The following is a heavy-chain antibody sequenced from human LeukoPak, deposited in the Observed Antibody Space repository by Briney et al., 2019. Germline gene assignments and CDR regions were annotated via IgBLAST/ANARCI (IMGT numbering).Heavy chain of an antibody. CDR2: IKQDGSEK. V-gene: IGHV3-7*01. Sequence: PGGSLRLSCAASGFTFSSYWMSWVRQAPGKGLEWVANIKQDGSEKYYVDSVKGRSTISRDNAKNSLYLQMNSLRAEDTAVYYCARAGYDFWSGYQRYYFDYWGQGTLVTVSS. J-gene: IGHJ4*02. D-gene: IGHD3-3*01. CDR1: GFTFSSYW. CDR3: ARAGYDFWSGYQRYYFDY.